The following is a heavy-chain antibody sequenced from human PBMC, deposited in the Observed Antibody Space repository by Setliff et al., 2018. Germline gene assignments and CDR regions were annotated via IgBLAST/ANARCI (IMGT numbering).Heavy chain of an antibody. CDR3: ARVSSSWYLDY. J-gene: IGHJ4*02. Sequence: ASVKVSCKASGYTFSLYAMQWVRQAPGQSLEWMGWINAGNGNTKYSQKFQGRVTITRDTSASTAYMELSSLRSEDTAVYYCARVSSSWYLDYWGQGTLVTVSS. CDR2: INAGNGNT. CDR1: GYTFSLYA. D-gene: IGHD6-13*01. V-gene: IGHV1-3*01.